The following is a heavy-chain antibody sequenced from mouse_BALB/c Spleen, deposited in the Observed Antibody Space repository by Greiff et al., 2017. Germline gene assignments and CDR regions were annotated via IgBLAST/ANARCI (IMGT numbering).Heavy chain of an antibody. Sequence: VKLVESGPGLVAPSQSLSITCTVSGFSLTSYGVHWVRQPPGKGLEWLGVIWAGGSTNYNSALMSRLSISKDNSKSQVFLKMNSLQTDDTAMYYCARDYGSSYPLYFDYWGQGTTLTVSS. CDR1: GFSLTSYG. V-gene: IGHV2-9*02. D-gene: IGHD1-1*01. CDR3: ARDYGSSYPLYFDY. J-gene: IGHJ2*01. CDR2: IWAGGST.